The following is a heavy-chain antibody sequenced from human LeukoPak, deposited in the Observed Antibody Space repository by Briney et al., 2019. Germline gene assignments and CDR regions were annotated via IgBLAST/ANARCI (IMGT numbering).Heavy chain of an antibody. V-gene: IGHV4-39*07. CDR3: ARGNHDYGDYDGPYWYFDL. CDR1: GGSISSSSYY. J-gene: IGHJ2*01. CDR2: IYYSGST. Sequence: SETLSLTCTVSGGSISSSSYYWGWIRQPPGKGLEWIGSIYYSGSTNYNPSLKSRVTISVDTSKNQFSLKLSSVTAADTAVYYCARGNHDYGDYDGPYWYFDLWGRGTLVTVSS. D-gene: IGHD4-17*01.